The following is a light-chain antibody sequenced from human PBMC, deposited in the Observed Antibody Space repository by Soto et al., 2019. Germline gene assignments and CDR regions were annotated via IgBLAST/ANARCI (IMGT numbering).Light chain of an antibody. J-gene: IGKJ4*01. CDR2: EAS. Sequence: VLTQSPDTLSLSPGDRATLSCRASQDVGKFLVWYHQKPGLSPSLVIYEASKRATDIPDRFSGSGSGTAFTLTISRLEPEDVGFYYCQQRNSSPLTFGGGTKVELK. CDR1: QDVGKF. V-gene: IGKV3-11*01. CDR3: QQRNSSPLT.